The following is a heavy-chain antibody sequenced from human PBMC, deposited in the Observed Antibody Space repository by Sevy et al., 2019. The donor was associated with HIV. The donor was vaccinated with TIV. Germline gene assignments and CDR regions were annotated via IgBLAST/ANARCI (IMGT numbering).Heavy chain of an antibody. CDR3: AKRGGHDTSGYVSYYYYGMDV. CDR2: VSFDGDST. V-gene: IGHV3-30*18. J-gene: IGHJ6*02. D-gene: IGHD2-2*01. Sequence: GGSLRLSCAASGFSFRNYDMHWVRQAPGKGLEWLALVSFDGDSTYSADSVKGRFNSSRDNSKNTLHLQMNSLGIEDTAIYSCAKRGGHDTSGYVSYYYYGMDVWGQGTTVTVSS. CDR1: GFSFRNYD.